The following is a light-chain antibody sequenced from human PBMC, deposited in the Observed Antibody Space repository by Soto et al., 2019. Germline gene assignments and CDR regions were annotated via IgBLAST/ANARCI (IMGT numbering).Light chain of an antibody. V-gene: IGKV3-20*01. CDR2: GGS. J-gene: IGKJ3*01. CDR3: QQSYSTPFT. Sequence: EIVLTQSPGTLSLSPGERATLSCRASQSVTNSRLAWYQQKPGQAPKVLIYGGSNRATGIPDRFSGSGSGTDFTLTISRLEPEDFAIYYCQQSYSTPFTFGPGTKVEIK. CDR1: QSVTNSR.